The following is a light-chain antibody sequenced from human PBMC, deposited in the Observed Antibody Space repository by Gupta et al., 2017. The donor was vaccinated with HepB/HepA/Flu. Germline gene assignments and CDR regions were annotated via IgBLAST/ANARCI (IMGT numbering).Light chain of an antibody. V-gene: IGLV1-47*02. J-gene: IGLJ1*01. CDR3: GGWDDSLSAYV. CDR2: NDN. Sequence: QSVLTQPPSASATPGQRVTISCSGSSSNIGNDNVYWYQQLPGTAPKLLIYNDNLRPSGVPDRFSVSKSGTSASLAISGRRYEDEADYYCGGWDDSLSAYVYGTGIKVTVL. CDR1: SSNIGNDN.